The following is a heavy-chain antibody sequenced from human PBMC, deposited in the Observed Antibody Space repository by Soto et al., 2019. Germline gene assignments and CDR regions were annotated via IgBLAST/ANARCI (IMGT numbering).Heavy chain of an antibody. Sequence: SETLSLTCAVYGGSFSGYYWSWIRQPPGKGLEWIGEINHSGSTNYNPSLKSRVTISVDTSKNQFSLKLSSVTAADTAVYYCARALPKYYYDSSCYYRQYYFDYWGQGTLVTVSS. CDR3: ARALPKYYYDSSCYYRQYYFDY. D-gene: IGHD3-22*01. J-gene: IGHJ4*02. CDR1: GGSFSGYY. V-gene: IGHV4-34*01. CDR2: INHSGST.